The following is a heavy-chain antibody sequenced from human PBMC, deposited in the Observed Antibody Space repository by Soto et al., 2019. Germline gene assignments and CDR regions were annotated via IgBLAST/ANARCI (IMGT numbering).Heavy chain of an antibody. Sequence: QVQLVESGGGVVQPGRSLRLSCATSGFTFSSFVMHWVRQAPGKGLEWVAVIYHDGSNKYYADSVKGRFNISRDNSKRTLYLQMNSLRAEDTAVYYCASRVGAVDYWGQGTLVTVSS. J-gene: IGHJ4*02. CDR3: ASRVGAVDY. V-gene: IGHV3-33*01. CDR2: IYHDGSNK. D-gene: IGHD3-16*01. CDR1: GFTFSSFV.